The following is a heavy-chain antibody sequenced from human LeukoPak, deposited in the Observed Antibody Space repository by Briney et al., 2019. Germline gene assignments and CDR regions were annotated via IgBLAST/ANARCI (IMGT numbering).Heavy chain of an antibody. CDR1: GFTFSSYS. J-gene: IGHJ3*02. V-gene: IGHV3-21*01. CDR3: ARVARYSSENAAYAFDI. D-gene: IGHD6-19*01. CDR2: ISSSSSYI. Sequence: KPGGSLRLSCAASGFTFSSYSMSWVRQAPGKGLEWVSSISSSSSYIYYADSVKGRFTISRDNAKNSLYLQMNSLRAEDTAVYYCARVARYSSENAAYAFDIWGQGTMVTVSS.